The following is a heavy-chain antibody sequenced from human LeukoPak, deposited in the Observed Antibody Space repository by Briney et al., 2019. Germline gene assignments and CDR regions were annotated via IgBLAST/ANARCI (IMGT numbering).Heavy chain of an antibody. D-gene: IGHD3-10*01. V-gene: IGHV4-31*03. Sequence: SETLSLTCTVSGGSIRSSYYYWSWIRQHPGKGLEWIGYIYYSGSTYYNPSLKSRVTISVDTPKNQFSLKLSSVTAADTAVYYCARGLPVLLWFGELLPYYFDYWGQGTLVTVSS. J-gene: IGHJ4*02. CDR1: GGSIRSSYYY. CDR3: ARGLPVLLWFGELLPYYFDY. CDR2: IYYSGST.